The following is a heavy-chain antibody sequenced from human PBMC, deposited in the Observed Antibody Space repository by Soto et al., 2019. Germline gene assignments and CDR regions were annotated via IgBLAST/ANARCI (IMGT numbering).Heavy chain of an antibody. CDR3: ARLLAVAGINY. V-gene: IGHV3-74*01. CDR1: GFTFSNYW. Sequence: EVQLVESGGGLVQPGGSLRLSCAASGFTFSNYWMHWVRQVPGKGLVWVSRINSDGRNTSYGDFVKGRFTISRDNAKNTLYLQMDSLGAEDTAVYYCARLLAVAGINYWGQGTLVTVSS. J-gene: IGHJ4*02. CDR2: INSDGRNT. D-gene: IGHD6-19*01.